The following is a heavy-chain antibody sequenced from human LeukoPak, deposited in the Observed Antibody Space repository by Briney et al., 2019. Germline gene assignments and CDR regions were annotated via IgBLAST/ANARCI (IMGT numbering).Heavy chain of an antibody. D-gene: IGHD3-3*01. CDR1: GGSISSSSYY. CDR2: IYYSGST. Sequence: SETLSLTCTVSGGSISSSSYYWGWIRQPPGKGLEWIGSIYYSGSTYYNPSLKSRVTISVDTSKNQFSLKLSSVTAADTAVYYCARSKGRYYDFWSGYYSYYFDCWGQGTLVTVSS. CDR3: ARSKGRYYDFWSGYYSYYFDC. V-gene: IGHV4-39*01. J-gene: IGHJ4*02.